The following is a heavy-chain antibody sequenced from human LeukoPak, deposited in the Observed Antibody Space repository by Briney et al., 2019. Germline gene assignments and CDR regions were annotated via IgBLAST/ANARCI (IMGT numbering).Heavy chain of an antibody. V-gene: IGHV4-39*07. CDR3: ARAAGPFDP. CDR2: IHESGST. CDR1: AGSISRSNHY. Sequence: PSETLSLTCTVSAGSISRSNHYWAWIRQPPGKGLEWIGTIHESGSTYYNPSIKSRVTISVDTSKNQFSLKLSSVTAADTAVYYCARAAGPFDPWGQGTLVTVSS. J-gene: IGHJ5*02.